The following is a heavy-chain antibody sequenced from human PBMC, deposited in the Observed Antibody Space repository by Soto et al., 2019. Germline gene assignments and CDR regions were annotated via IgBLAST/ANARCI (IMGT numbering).Heavy chain of an antibody. CDR2: IYYSGST. CDR1: GGSISRYY. V-gene: IGHV4-59*01. CDR3: ARGDNWFDY. J-gene: IGHJ4*02. Sequence: SETLSLTCTVSGGSISRYYWSWVRQPPGKGLEWIGYIYYSGSTNYNPSLKSRVTISVDTSKNQFSLKLSSVTAADTAVYYCARGDNWFDYWGQGTLVTVSS. D-gene: IGHD1-20*01.